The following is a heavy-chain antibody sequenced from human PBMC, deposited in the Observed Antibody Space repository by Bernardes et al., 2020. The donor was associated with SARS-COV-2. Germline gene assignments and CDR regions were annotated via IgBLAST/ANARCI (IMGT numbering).Heavy chain of an antibody. CDR1: GGPMRSYY. CDR3: ARGLIEGCFDP. J-gene: IGHJ5*02. V-gene: IGHV4-59*01. Sequence: SETLSLTCAVSGGPMRSYYWSWIRQFPGKGLEWIGYVLYSGSTNYNPSLKSRVTITVDTSKNQFSLNLMSVTAADTAVYYCARGLIEGCFDPWGQGTLVTVSS. CDR2: VLYSGST. D-gene: IGHD3-22*01.